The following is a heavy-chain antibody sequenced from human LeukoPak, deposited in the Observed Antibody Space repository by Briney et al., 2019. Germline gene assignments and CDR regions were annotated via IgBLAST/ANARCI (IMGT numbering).Heavy chain of an antibody. J-gene: IGHJ4*02. CDR3: ARGIYWSLDS. CDR1: GFIFNTYG. V-gene: IGHV3-23*01. D-gene: IGHD1-1*01. Sequence: GSLRRSCAISGFIFNTYGMNWVRQTPGKGLGWVSTFSGGDGQTFYADSVKGRFTISRDSSRNTVSLQMNSLRVEDTAVYYCARGIYWSLDSWGQGTLVTVSS. CDR2: FSGGDGQT.